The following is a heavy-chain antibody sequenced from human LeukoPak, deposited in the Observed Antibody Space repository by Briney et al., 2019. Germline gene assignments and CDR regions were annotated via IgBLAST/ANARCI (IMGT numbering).Heavy chain of an antibody. CDR1: GYTLTELS. V-gene: IGHV1-24*01. CDR3: ATDRDSRAAGGFDY. J-gene: IGHJ4*02. CDR2: FDPEDGET. Sequence: ALVKVSCKVSGYTLTELSMHWVRQAPGKGLEWMGGFDPEDGETIYAQKFQGRVTMTEDTSTDTAYMELSSLRSEDTAVYYCATDRDSRAAGGFDYWGQGTLVTVSS. D-gene: IGHD6-13*01.